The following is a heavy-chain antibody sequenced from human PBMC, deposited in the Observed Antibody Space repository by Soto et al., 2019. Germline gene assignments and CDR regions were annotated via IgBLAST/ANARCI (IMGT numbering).Heavy chain of an antibody. CDR2: FSYGGST. J-gene: IGHJ4*02. CDR1: GGSINSTTYY. D-gene: IGHD5-18*01. V-gene: IGHV4-39*01. Sequence: SETLSLTCSVSGGSINSTTYYWGWSRQPPGTGLEWIGSFSYGGSTYYTPSLKSRVTISVDTSKKQFSLKMSSVTAADTAVYECAKSLGYSYGILDYWGQRTLVTVSS. CDR3: AKSLGYSYGILDY.